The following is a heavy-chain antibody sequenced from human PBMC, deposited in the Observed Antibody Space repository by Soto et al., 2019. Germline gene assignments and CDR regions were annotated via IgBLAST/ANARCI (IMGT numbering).Heavy chain of an antibody. CDR2: IYYSGNT. CDR1: GVSLSRGYYY. CDR3: ASSSLYGMDV. J-gene: IGHJ6*02. V-gene: IGHV4-30-4*02. Sequence: PSDPLSLPGSVSGVSLSRGYYYRSCIRQPPRTGLECIGNIYYSGNTCYNPSLTSRLIISIDTSKNQFSLKVGSVTAADTAVYYCASSSLYGMDVWGQGTTVTVSS.